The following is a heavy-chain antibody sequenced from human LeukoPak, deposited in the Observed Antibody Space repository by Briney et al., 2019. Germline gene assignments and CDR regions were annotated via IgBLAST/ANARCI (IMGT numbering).Heavy chain of an antibody. J-gene: IGHJ4*02. V-gene: IGHV3-7*03. CDR1: GFTFSSYW. CDR2: INHNGNVN. D-gene: IGHD3-16*01. CDR3: AKGGPTLITRFDY. Sequence: GGSLRLSCAASGFTFSSYWMNWARQAPGKGLEWVASINHNGNVNYYVDSVKGRFTISRDNAKNSLYLQMGNLRAEDTAVYYCAKGGPTLITRFDYWGQGTLVTVSS.